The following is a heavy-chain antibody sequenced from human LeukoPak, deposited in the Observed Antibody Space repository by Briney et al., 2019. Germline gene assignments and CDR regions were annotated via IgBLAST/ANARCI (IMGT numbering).Heavy chain of an antibody. Sequence: ASVKVSCKASGYTFTSYYMHWVRQAPGQGLEWMGIISPSGGSTSYAQKFQGRVTMTRDTSTSTVYMELSSLRSEDTAVYYCIAAAGTSDDYWGQGTLVTVSS. CDR2: ISPSGGST. V-gene: IGHV1-46*01. J-gene: IGHJ4*02. CDR3: IAAAGTSDDY. CDR1: GYTFTSYY. D-gene: IGHD6-13*01.